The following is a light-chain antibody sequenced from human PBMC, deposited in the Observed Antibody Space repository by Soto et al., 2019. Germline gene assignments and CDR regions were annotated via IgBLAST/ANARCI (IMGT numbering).Light chain of an antibody. Sequence: DIQMTQSPCSLSASLGGGVTITCRASQGISTYLNWYQQKPGKAPKLLIYAASSLQSGVPSRFSGSGSETDFTLTISSLQPEDFATYSCQQSYSTTWTFGQGTKVDIK. V-gene: IGKV1-39*01. J-gene: IGKJ1*01. CDR2: AAS. CDR3: QQSYSTTWT. CDR1: QGISTY.